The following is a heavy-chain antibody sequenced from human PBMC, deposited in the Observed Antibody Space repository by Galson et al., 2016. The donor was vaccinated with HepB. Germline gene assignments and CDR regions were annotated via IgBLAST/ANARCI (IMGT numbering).Heavy chain of an antibody. V-gene: IGHV4-4*02. D-gene: IGHD3-3*01. CDR3: ARGPRGRSHSFDI. J-gene: IGHJ3*02. CDR1: GGSITVNNW. CDR2: VFHTGIT. Sequence: SETLSLTCDVSGGSITVNNWWSWVRQPPGKGLEWIGEVFHTGITNYNPSLKSRVIISVDSSKNQFSLMLTSVTAADTAVYHCARGPRGRSHSFDIWGQGTMVTVSS.